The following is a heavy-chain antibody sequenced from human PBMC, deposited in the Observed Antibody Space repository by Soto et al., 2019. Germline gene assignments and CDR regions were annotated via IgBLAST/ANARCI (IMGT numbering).Heavy chain of an antibody. CDR1: GSSVSGGIYY. CDR2: MYNSKTT. V-gene: IGHV4-61*01. D-gene: IGHD4-17*01. J-gene: IGHJ4*02. CDR3: ARYRDYGDYGYFDS. Sequence: QVQLQESGPGLVKPSETLSLTCAVSGSSVSGGIYYWTWIRQPPGKGLEWIGYMYNSKTTNYNASLRSRVTISVDTSKTQFSLRLTSVTAADTAVYYCARYRDYGDYGYFDSWGQGTLVTVSS.